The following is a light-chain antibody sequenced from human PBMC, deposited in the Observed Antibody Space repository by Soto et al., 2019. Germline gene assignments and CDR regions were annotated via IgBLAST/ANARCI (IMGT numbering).Light chain of an antibody. CDR3: KQHITCPIT. CDR1: QTVSSS. J-gene: IGKJ4*01. V-gene: IGKV3-11*01. CDR2: EVS. Sequence: EIVLTQSPATLSLSPGETATLACRASQTVSSSLAWYQQKPGQAPRLLIYEVSNRATGIPARFSGSGSGADFTLPLSSLEPGDFEFYYCKQHITCPITFGGGTKV.